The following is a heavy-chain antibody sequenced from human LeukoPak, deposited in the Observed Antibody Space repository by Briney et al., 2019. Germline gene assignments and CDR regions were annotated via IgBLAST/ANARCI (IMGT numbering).Heavy chain of an antibody. J-gene: IGHJ4*02. CDR3: ARAHTTVAPDY. Sequence: GASVNVSCKASGYTFTGYYMHWVRQAPGQGLEWMGWINPNSGGTNHAQKFQGRVTMTRDTSISTAYMELSRLRSDDTAVYYCARAHTTVAPDYWGQGTLVTVSS. CDR2: INPNSGGT. V-gene: IGHV1-2*02. D-gene: IGHD4-23*01. CDR1: GYTFTGYY.